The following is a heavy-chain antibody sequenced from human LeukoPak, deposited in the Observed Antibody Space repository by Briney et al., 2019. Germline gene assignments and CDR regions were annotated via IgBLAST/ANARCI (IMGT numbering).Heavy chain of an antibody. CDR2: IYTSGST. CDR3: AREDCSGGSCYSMSL. CDR1: GGSISSYY. Sequence: SETLSLTCTVSGGSISSYYWSWIRQPAGKGLDWIGRIYTSGSTNYNPSLKSRVTMSVDTSKNQFSLKLSSATAADTAVYYCAREDCSGGSCYSMSLWGQGTLVTVSS. D-gene: IGHD2-15*01. V-gene: IGHV4-4*07. J-gene: IGHJ4*02.